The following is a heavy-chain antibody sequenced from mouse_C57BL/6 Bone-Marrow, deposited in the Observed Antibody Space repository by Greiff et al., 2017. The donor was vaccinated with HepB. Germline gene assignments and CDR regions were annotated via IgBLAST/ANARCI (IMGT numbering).Heavy chain of an antibody. CDR2: IYPRSGNT. V-gene: IGHV1-81*01. D-gene: IGHD3-3*01. Sequence: VQLQQSGAELARPGASVKLSCKASGYTFTSYGISWVKQRTGQGLEWIGEIYPRSGNTYYNEKFKGKATLTADKSSSTAYMELRSLTSEDSAVDFCARGDWSYAMDYWGQGTSVTVSS. CDR1: GYTFTSYG. J-gene: IGHJ4*01. CDR3: ARGDWSYAMDY.